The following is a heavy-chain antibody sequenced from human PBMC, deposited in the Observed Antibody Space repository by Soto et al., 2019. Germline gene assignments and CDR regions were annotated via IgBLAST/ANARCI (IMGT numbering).Heavy chain of an antibody. CDR1: GFTFSIYS. D-gene: IGHD3-10*01. CDR2: INSDGSST. CDR3: ARHLAGSRDY. V-gene: IGHV3-74*01. J-gene: IGHJ4*02. Sequence: GGSLRLSCAASGFTFSIYSLHWVRLPPGHGQVWVSRINSDGSSTYYADSVKGRFTISRDSAKNTLYLQMNSLRAEDTAVYYCARHLAGSRDYWGQGT.